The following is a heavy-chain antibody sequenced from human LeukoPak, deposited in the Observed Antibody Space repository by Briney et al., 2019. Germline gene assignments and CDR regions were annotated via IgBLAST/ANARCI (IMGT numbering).Heavy chain of an antibody. J-gene: IGHJ6*03. Sequence: SETLSLTCAVYGGSFSGHYWNWIRHPPGKGLQWIGEINHRGVANYNPSLKSRVSISEDTSKNQFSLTVNSVTAADTALYFCARGAVSGRFGDYFYYMDVWGKGTTVTVSS. CDR1: GGSFSGHY. CDR2: INHRGVA. V-gene: IGHV4-34*01. D-gene: IGHD3-3*01. CDR3: ARGAVSGRFGDYFYYMDV.